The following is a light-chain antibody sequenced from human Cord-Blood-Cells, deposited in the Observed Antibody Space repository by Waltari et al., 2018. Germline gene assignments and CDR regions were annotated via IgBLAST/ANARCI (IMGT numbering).Light chain of an antibody. CDR3: SSYTSSSTLVV. J-gene: IGLJ2*01. CDR2: DVS. V-gene: IGLV2-14*01. CDR1: SSDVGGYNY. Sequence: QSALTQPASVSGSPGQSITISCTGTSSDVGGYNYVSWYQQHPGKAPKLMSYDVSNRPSGVSNRFSGSKSGNTVSLTISGLQAEDEADYYCSSYTSSSTLVVFGGGTKLTVL.